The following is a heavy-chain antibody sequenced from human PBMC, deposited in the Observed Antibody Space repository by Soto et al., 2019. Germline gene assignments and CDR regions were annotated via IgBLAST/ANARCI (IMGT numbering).Heavy chain of an antibody. V-gene: IGHV4-34*01. CDR3: ARENKCSGGSCWCDY. CDR1: GGSFSGYY. Sequence: QVQLQQWGAGLLKPSETLSLTCAVYGGSFSGYYWSWIRQPPGKGLEWIGEINHSGSTNYNPSLKSRVTISVDTSKNQFSLKLSSVTAADTAVYYCARENKCSGGSCWCDYWGQGTLVTVSS. CDR2: INHSGST. J-gene: IGHJ4*02. D-gene: IGHD2-15*01.